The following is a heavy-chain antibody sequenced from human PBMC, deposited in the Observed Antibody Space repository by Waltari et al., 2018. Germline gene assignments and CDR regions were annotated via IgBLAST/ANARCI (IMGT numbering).Heavy chain of an antibody. CDR2: ISAYNGNT. CDR1: GFIFSIYG. J-gene: IGHJ4*02. CDR3: ARDDVDSNSFGGF. D-gene: IGHD3-16*01. V-gene: IGHV1-18*01. Sequence: QLQLVQSGAEVKKPGASVKVSCKGSGFIFSIYGITWVRQAPGQGLEWMGWISAYNGNTNYEQKFQGRVTMTTDTSTSTAYMELRSLRSDDTAVYYCARDDVDSNSFGGFWGQGTLVTVSS.